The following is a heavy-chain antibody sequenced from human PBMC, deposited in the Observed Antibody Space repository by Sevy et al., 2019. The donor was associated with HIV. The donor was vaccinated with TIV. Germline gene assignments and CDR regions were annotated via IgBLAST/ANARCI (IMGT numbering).Heavy chain of an antibody. D-gene: IGHD2-8*01. CDR1: GFTPSTYG. CDR3: ARDPRMYGDYLLAYFDS. CDR2: IGYDGSNK. Sequence: GSLRLSCAASGFTPSTYGMHWVRQAPGKGLEWVAVIGYDGSNKYYADSVKGRFTISRDNSKNTLFPQMDSLRAEDTAVYYCARDPRMYGDYLLAYFDSWGQGTLVTVSS. J-gene: IGHJ4*02. V-gene: IGHV3-33*01.